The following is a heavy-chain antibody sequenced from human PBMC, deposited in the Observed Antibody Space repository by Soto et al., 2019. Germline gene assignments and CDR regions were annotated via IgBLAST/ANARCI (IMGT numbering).Heavy chain of an antibody. J-gene: IGHJ4*02. CDR1: GFSLSPGGVV. D-gene: IGHD4-17*01. CDR3: AHKGYGDYPLDY. V-gene: IGHV2-5*01. CDR2: IYWPDSK. Sequence: QITLKESGPALVKPTQTLRLTCTFAGFSLSPGGVVVGWIRKPPGKALEWLAVIYWPDSKHYSPSLESRLTITKDTSKNQVVLTLTNMDPVDTATYFGAHKGYGDYPLDYWGQGTLVTVSS.